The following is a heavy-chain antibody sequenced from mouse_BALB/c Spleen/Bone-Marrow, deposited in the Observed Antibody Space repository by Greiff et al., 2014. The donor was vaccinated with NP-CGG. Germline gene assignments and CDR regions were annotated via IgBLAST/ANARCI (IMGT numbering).Heavy chain of an antibody. CDR2: IDPANGYT. Sequence: EVQLMESGAELVKPGASVKLSCTASGFTIKDTYMHWVKQRPEQGLEWIGRIDPANGYTKYDRKFQGKATITADPSSNTAYLQLSSLTSEDTAVYYCARLGYRYGYWFFDVWGAGTTVTVSS. V-gene: IGHV14-3*02. J-gene: IGHJ1*01. D-gene: IGHD2-14*01. CDR1: GFTIKDTY. CDR3: ARLGYRYGYWFFDV.